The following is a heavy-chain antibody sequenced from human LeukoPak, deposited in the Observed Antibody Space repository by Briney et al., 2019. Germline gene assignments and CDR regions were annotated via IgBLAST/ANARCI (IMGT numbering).Heavy chain of an antibody. CDR1: GFTFSSYA. D-gene: IGHD3-3*01. CDR3: AKDLGPIFGVVTTFDY. CDR2: ISGSGGST. Sequence: GGSLRLSCAASGFTFSSYAMSWVRQAPGKGLEWVSAISGSGGSTYYADSVKGRFTISRDNSKNTLYLQMNSLRAEDTAVYYCAKDLGPIFGVVTTFDYWGQGTLVTVSS. J-gene: IGHJ4*02. V-gene: IGHV3-23*01.